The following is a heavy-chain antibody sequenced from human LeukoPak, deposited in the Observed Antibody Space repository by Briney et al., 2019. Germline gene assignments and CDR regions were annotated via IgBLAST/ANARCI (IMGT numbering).Heavy chain of an antibody. Sequence: AASVKVSCKASGYTFTSYGISWVRQAPGQGLEWMGWISAYNGNTNYAQKLQGRVTMTTDTSTSTAYMKLRSLRSDDTAVYYCASDLWFGERGYFDYWGQGTLVTVSS. J-gene: IGHJ4*02. V-gene: IGHV1-18*01. CDR2: ISAYNGNT. CDR3: ASDLWFGERGYFDY. D-gene: IGHD3-10*01. CDR1: GYTFTSYG.